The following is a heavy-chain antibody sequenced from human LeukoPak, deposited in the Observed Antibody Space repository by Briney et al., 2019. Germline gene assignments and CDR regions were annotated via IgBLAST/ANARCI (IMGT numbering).Heavy chain of an antibody. CDR2: IKQDGSEK. CDR3: ARDWASSSWFQD. D-gene: IGHD6-13*01. J-gene: IGHJ4*02. Sequence: GGSLRLSRAASGFTFSSYWMSWVRQAPGKGLGWVANIKQDGSEKYYVDSVKGRFTISRDNAKNSLYLQMNSLRAEDTAVYYCARDWASSSWFQDWGQGTLVTVSS. V-gene: IGHV3-7*01. CDR1: GFTFSSYW.